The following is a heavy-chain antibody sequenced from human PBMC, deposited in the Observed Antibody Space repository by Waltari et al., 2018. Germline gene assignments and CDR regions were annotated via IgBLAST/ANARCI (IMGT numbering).Heavy chain of an antibody. CDR3: ARVRGDGYNLYYYYYYMDV. Sequence: QVQLQQWGAGLLKPSETLSLTCAVYGGSFSGYYWSWIRQPPGKGLEWIGEINHSGSTNYNPSLKSRVTISVDTSKKQFSLKLSSVTAADTAVYYCARVRGDGYNLYYYYYYMDVWGKGTTVTVSS. J-gene: IGHJ6*03. D-gene: IGHD5-12*01. CDR2: INHSGST. CDR1: GGSFSGYY. V-gene: IGHV4-34*01.